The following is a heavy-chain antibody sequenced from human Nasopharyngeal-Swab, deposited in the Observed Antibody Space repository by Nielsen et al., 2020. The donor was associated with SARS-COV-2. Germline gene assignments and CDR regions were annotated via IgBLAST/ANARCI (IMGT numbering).Heavy chain of an antibody. CDR2: IIPIFGTA. CDR1: RGTFSSYA. CDR3: ARGDTIFGKGSYDAFDI. D-gene: IGHD3-3*01. V-gene: IGHV1-69*06. Sequence: SVKVSCKASRGTFSSYAISWVRQAPGQGLEWMGGIIPIFGTANYAQKFQGRVTITADKSTSTAYVELSSLRSEDTAVYYCARGDTIFGKGSYDAFDIWGQGTMVTVSS. J-gene: IGHJ3*02.